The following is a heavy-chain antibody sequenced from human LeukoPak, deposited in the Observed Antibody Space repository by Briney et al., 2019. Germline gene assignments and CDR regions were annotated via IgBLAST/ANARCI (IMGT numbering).Heavy chain of an antibody. J-gene: IGHJ4*02. V-gene: IGHV3-30*02. D-gene: IGHD2-15*01. CDR1: GFTFSSYG. CDR3: AKDSQEEVVAASGAYYFDY. Sequence: PEGSLRLSCAASGFTFSSYGMHWVRQAPGKGLEWVAFIRYDGSNKYYADSVKGRFTISRDNSKNTLYLQMNSLRAEDTAVYYCAKDSQEEVVAASGAYYFDYWGQGTLITVSS. CDR2: IRYDGSNK.